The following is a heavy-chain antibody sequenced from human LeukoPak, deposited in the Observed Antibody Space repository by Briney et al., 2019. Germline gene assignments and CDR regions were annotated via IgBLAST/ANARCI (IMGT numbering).Heavy chain of an antibody. CDR2: VRGTGGTT. Sequence: GGSLRLSCAASGFTFSDYALIWVRQAPGKGLEWISAVRGTGGTTYYADSVKGRCTISRDNSRNTVYLQMNSLRAEDTALYFCGKDPNGDYVGAFDFWGPGTMVTVSS. V-gene: IGHV3-23*01. CDR3: GKDPNGDYVGAFDF. CDR1: GFTFSDYA. J-gene: IGHJ3*01. D-gene: IGHD4-17*01.